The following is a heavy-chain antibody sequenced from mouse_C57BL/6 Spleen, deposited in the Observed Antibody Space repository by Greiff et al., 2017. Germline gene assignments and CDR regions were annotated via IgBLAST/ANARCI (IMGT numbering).Heavy chain of an antibody. CDR1: GYTFTSYW. Sequence: QVQLQQPGTELVKPGASVKLSCKASGYTFTSYWMHWVKQRPGQGLEWIGNINPSNGGTNYNEKFKSKATLTVDKSSSTAYMQLSSLTSESSAVYYCASGVRDYGNYFAYWGQGTLVTVA. CDR3: ASGVRDYGNYFAY. J-gene: IGHJ3*01. V-gene: IGHV1-53*01. D-gene: IGHD2-1*01. CDR2: INPSNGGT.